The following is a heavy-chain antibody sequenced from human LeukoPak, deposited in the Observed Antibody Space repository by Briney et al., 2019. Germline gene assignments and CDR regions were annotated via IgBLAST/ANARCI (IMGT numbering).Heavy chain of an antibody. CDR3: ARGNPSIITLDY. D-gene: IGHD3-22*01. Sequence: SETLSLTCAVSGGSFSSYYWSWIRQPPGKGLEWIGYIYYSGGTNYNPSLKSRVTISVDTSKNQFSLKLSSVTAADTAVYYCARGNPSIITLDYWGQGTLVTVSS. CDR1: GGSFSSYY. J-gene: IGHJ4*02. CDR2: IYYSGGT. V-gene: IGHV4-59*01.